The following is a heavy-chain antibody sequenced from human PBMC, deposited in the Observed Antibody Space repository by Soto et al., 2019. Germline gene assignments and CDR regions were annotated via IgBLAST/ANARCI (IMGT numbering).Heavy chain of an antibody. Sequence: PSETLSLTCGVYGGSFSAYSWTWLRQSPGKGLEWIGEITHGGSTDYNPALKSRLVMSVDTSKNQFSLRVTSVTAADAAVYFCARARFDSWSHIYYGLDVWGQGTTVTVPS. CDR1: GGSFSAYS. CDR2: ITHGGST. J-gene: IGHJ6*02. V-gene: IGHV4-34*01. CDR3: ARARFDSWSHIYYGLDV. D-gene: IGHD3-3*01.